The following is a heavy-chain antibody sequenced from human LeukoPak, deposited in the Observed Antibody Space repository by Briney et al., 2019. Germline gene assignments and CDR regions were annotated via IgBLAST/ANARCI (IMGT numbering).Heavy chain of an antibody. Sequence: ASVKVSCKASGYTFTNYFMHWVRQAPGQGLEWMGVINPSGGGTTYAQRFQGRVTMTRDTSTSTVHLELSSLRSEDTAVYYCARGQNKCLGHWGQGTLVTVSS. CDR3: ARGQNKCLGH. J-gene: IGHJ4*02. CDR2: INPSGGGT. CDR1: GYTFTNYF. D-gene: IGHD2/OR15-2a*01. V-gene: IGHV1-46*01.